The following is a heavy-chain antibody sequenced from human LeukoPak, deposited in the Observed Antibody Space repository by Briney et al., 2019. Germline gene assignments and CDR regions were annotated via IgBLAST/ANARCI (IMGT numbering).Heavy chain of an antibody. Sequence: GGSLRLSCAASGFKFSSYAMHWVRQAPGKGLEWVAVISYDGSNKYDADSVKGRFTISRDNSKNTPYLEKKSLRAEDTAVYYCARGRGGTTTPYYFDSWGQGALVTVSS. CDR3: ARGRGGTTTPYYFDS. D-gene: IGHD1-26*01. CDR1: GFKFSSYA. CDR2: ISYDGSNK. V-gene: IGHV3-30*04. J-gene: IGHJ4*02.